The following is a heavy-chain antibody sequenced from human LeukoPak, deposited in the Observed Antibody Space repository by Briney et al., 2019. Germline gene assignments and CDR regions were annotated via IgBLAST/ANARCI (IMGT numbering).Heavy chain of an antibody. V-gene: IGHV3-21*01. J-gene: IGHJ3*02. D-gene: IGHD3-22*01. CDR3: ARSKDYYDSSGYYGGDAFDI. CDR1: GFTFSTYT. Sequence: GGSLRLSCAASGFTFSTYTMTWVRQPPGKGLEWVSSISRISTYIHYADSVKGRFTISRDNAKNSLYLQMNSLRAEDTAVYYCARSKDYYDSSGYYGGDAFDIWGQGTMVTVSS. CDR2: ISRISTYI.